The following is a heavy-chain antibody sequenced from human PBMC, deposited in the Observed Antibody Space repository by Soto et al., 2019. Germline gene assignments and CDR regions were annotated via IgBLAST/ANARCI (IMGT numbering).Heavy chain of an antibody. Sequence: QVQLVQSGAEVKKPGSSVKVSCKASGGTFSSYTISWVRQAPGQGLEWMGRIIPILGIANYAQKFQGRVTITADKSTSTAYMELSSLRSEDTAVYYCARDLGYSSGWYHYVYWGQGPLVTVSS. CDR1: GGTFSSYT. V-gene: IGHV1-69*08. CDR2: IIPILGIA. J-gene: IGHJ4*02. D-gene: IGHD6-19*01. CDR3: ARDLGYSSGWYHYVY.